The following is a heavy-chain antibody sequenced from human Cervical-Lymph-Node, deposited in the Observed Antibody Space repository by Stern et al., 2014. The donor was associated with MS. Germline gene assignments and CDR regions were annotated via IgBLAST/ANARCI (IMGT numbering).Heavy chain of an antibody. Sequence: VQLVESGGGVVQPGRSLRLSCAASGFTFNNYVMHWVRQAPGKGLEWMAIISYDGNMEYYADSVRGRFPISRDNSQNTLFLQMNALRPDDTAIYYCARSPYYFDTIGFDHWGQGTLVTVSS. J-gene: IGHJ4*02. V-gene: IGHV3-30-3*01. CDR2: ISYDGNME. CDR3: ARSPYYFDTIGFDH. CDR1: GFTFNNYV. D-gene: IGHD3-22*01.